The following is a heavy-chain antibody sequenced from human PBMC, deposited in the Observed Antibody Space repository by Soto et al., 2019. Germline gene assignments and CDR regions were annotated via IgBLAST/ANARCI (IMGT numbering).Heavy chain of an antibody. Sequence: GGSLRLSCAASGFTFDDYAMHWVRQVPGKGLEWVSGISWDSGKIGYADSVKGRFTISRDNAKNSLYLQMNSLSAEDTALYYCAKKGGDYYFDYWGQGTLVTVSS. CDR1: GFTFDDYA. D-gene: IGHD4-17*01. V-gene: IGHV3-9*01. CDR3: AKKGGDYYFDY. J-gene: IGHJ4*02. CDR2: ISWDSGKI.